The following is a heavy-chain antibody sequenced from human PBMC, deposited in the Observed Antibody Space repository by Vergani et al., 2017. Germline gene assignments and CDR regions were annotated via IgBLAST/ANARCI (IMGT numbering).Heavy chain of an antibody. CDR2: ISSSSSYI. CDR1: GFTFSSYS. V-gene: IGHV3-21*01. D-gene: IGHD7-27*01. Sequence: EVQLVESGGGLVKPGGSLRLSCAASGFTFSSYSMNWVRQAPGKGLEWVSSISSSSSYIYYADSVKGRFTISRDNAKNSLYLQMNSLRAEDTAVYYCAREISARSNWGYFRYFDYWGQGTLVTGSS. CDR3: AREISARSNWGYFRYFDY. J-gene: IGHJ4*02.